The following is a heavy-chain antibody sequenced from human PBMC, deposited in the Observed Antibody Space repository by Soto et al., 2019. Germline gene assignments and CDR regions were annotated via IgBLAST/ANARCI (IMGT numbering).Heavy chain of an antibody. J-gene: IGHJ4*02. Sequence: ASVKVSCKASGYTFTNSDINWVRQATGQGLEWMGWMNPSHGNTGYAQKFQGRVTMTRDTSISTAYMELSSLTSADTAVYYCARFVRHQLPTIDYWGQGALVTVSS. CDR2: MNPSHGNT. CDR3: ARFVRHQLPTIDY. D-gene: IGHD1-26*01. V-gene: IGHV1-8*01. CDR1: GYTFTNSD.